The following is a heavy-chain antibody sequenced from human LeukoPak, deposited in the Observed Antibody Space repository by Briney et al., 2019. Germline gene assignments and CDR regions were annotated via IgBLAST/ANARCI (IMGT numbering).Heavy chain of an antibody. J-gene: IGHJ6*03. D-gene: IGHD2-2*03. V-gene: IGHV4-4*02. CDR1: GGSISSSNW. CDR3: ARGAVDIVVVPAAPPYYYYMDV. CDR2: IYHSGST. Sequence: SETLSLTCAVSGGSISSSNWWSWVRQPPGKGLEWIGEIYHSGSTNYNPSLKSRVTISVDTSKNQFSLKLSSVTAADTAVYYCARGAVDIVVVPAAPPYYYYMDVWGKGTTVTVSS.